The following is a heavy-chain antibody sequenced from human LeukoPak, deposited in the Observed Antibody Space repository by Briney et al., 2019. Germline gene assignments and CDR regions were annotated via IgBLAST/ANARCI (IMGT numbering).Heavy chain of an antibody. CDR1: GYTFTSYG. J-gene: IGHJ4*02. CDR2: INPSGGST. CDR3: AREAVAGNDY. D-gene: IGHD6-19*01. V-gene: IGHV1-46*01. Sequence: ASVKVSCKASGYTFTSYGISWVRQAPGQGLEWMGIINPSGGSTSYAQKFQGRVTMTRDTSTSTVYMELSSLRSEDTAVYYCAREAVAGNDYWGQGTLVTVSS.